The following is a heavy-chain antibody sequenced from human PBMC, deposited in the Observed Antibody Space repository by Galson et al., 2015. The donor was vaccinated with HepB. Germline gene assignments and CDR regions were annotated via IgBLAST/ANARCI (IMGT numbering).Heavy chain of an antibody. J-gene: IGHJ4*02. V-gene: IGHV3-48*01. Sequence: SLRLSCAASGFLFSNYDMNWVRQAPGKGLEWISYISRSSSITYHADSVKGRFTISRDNAKNSLNLQMNSLRAEDTAVYYCARGPTGSWYSVFDYWGQGALVTVSS. CDR1: GFLFSNYD. CDR2: ISRSSSIT. CDR3: ARGPTGSWYSVFDY. D-gene: IGHD6-13*01.